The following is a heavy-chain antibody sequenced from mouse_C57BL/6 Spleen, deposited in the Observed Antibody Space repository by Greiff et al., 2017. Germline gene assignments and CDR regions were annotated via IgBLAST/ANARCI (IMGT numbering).Heavy chain of an antibody. CDR2: IYPRDGST. CDR1: GYTFTDHT. J-gene: IGHJ4*01. Sequence: QVQLQQSDAELVKPGASVTISCKVSGYTFTDHTIHWMKQRPEQGLEWIGYIYPRDGSTKYNEKFKGKATLTADKSSSTAYMHLDSLTSEDSAVYFCASGDYGYDDGYAMDYWGQGTSVTVSS. D-gene: IGHD2-2*01. V-gene: IGHV1-78*01. CDR3: ASGDYGYDDGYAMDY.